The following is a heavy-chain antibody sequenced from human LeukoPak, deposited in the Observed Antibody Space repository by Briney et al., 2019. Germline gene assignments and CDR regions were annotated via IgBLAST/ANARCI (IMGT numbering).Heavy chain of an antibody. V-gene: IGHV3-23*01. D-gene: IGHD6-13*01. CDR2: ISDSGGSR. J-gene: IGHJ4*02. CDR1: GFTFSIYA. Sequence: GGSLRLSCAASGFTFSIYAMNWVRQAPGKGLEWVSVISDSGGSRHYADSVKGRFTISRDNSKNTLYLQVNSLRAEDTAVYFCAKGPKKQMVGSRGYYFDFWGQGTLVTVSS. CDR3: AKGPKKQMVGSRGYYFDF.